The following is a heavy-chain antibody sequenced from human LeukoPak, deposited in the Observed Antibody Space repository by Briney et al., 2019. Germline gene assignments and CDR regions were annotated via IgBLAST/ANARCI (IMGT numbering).Heavy chain of an antibody. CDR1: GGSISSSSYY. CDR2: IYYSGST. CDR3: ARLGQTRGYSYGSRGYYYYLDV. J-gene: IGHJ6*03. Sequence: PSESLSLTCTVSGGSISSSSYYWGWIRQPPGKGLGWIGSIYYSGSTYCNPFLKSRVTISVDTSKDQVSLKMSSVTAADTAVYYCARLGQTRGYSYGSRGYYYYLDVWGKGTTVTVSS. D-gene: IGHD5-18*01. V-gene: IGHV4-39*07.